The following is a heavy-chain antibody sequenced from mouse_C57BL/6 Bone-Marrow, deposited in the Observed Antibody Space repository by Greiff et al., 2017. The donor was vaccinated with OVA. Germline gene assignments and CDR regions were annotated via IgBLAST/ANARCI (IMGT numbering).Heavy chain of an antibody. CDR3: AGWGWLLRMDY. J-gene: IGHJ4*01. CDR2: ISSGGSYT. D-gene: IGHD2-3*01. CDR1: GFTFSSYG. V-gene: IGHV5-6*01. Sequence: EVQLQESGGDLVKPGGSLKLSCAASGFTFSSYGMSWVRQTPDKRLEWVATISSGGSYTYYQDSVKGRFTISRDNAKNTLYLQMISLKSEDTAMYNSAGWGWLLRMDYWGKGTSVTVSS.